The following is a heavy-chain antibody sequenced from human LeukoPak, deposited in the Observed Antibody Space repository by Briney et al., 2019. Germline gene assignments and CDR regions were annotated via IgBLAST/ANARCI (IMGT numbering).Heavy chain of an antibody. CDR3: ARSAADRSTSLYFQH. V-gene: IGHV5-51*01. CDR1: GFSFTSFW. CDR2: IYPGDSDT. J-gene: IGHJ1*01. Sequence: GESLKISCKGSGFSFTSFWIGWVRQMPAKDLEWMGIIYPGDSDTRYSPSFQGQVTISADRSTSTAYLQWSRLKASDTAIYYCARSAADRSTSLYFQHWGQGTLVTVSS. D-gene: IGHD2/OR15-2a*01.